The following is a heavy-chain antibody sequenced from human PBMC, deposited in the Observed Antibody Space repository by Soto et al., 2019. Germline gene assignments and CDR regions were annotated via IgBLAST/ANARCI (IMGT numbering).Heavy chain of an antibody. D-gene: IGHD1-26*01. CDR2: INPSGGST. Sequence: GTSVKVSCKASGYTFTSYYMHWVRQAPGQGLEWMGIINPSGGSTSYAQKFQSRVTMTRDTSTSTVYMELSSLRSEDTAVYYCARDWSYYYFDYWGQGTLVTVSS. CDR3: ARDWSYYYFDY. J-gene: IGHJ4*02. V-gene: IGHV1-46*01. CDR1: GYTFTSYY.